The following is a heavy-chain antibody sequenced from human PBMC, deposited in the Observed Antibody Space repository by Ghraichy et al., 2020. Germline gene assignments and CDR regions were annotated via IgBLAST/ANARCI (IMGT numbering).Heavy chain of an antibody. CDR1: GGSISSYY. Sequence: SETLSLTCTVSGGSISSYYWSWIRQPPGKGLEWIGYIYYSGITNYNPSLKSRVTISVDTSKNQFSLKLSSVTAADTAVYYCARQGSESYYVFDYWGQGTLVTVSS. CDR3: ARQGSESYYVFDY. CDR2: IYYSGIT. V-gene: IGHV4-59*08. J-gene: IGHJ4*02. D-gene: IGHD1-26*01.